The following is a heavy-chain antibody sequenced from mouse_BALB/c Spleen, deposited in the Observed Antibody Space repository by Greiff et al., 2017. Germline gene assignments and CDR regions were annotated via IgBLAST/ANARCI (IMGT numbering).Heavy chain of an antibody. J-gene: IGHJ3*01. D-gene: IGHD2-4*01. V-gene: IGHV7-1*02. CDR3: ERVYDYDDGFAY. CDR1: GFTFSDFY. CDR2: SRNKANDYTT. Sequence: EVKLVESGGGLVQPGGSLRLSCATSGFTFSDFYMEWVRQPPGKRLEWIAASRNKANDYTTEYSASVKGRFIVSRDTSQSILYLQMNALRAEDTAIYYCERVYDYDDGFAYWGQGTLVTVSA.